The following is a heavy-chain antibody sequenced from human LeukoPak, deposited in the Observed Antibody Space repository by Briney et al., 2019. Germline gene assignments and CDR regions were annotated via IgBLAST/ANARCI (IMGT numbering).Heavy chain of an antibody. D-gene: IGHD3-9*01. V-gene: IGHV4-39*01. CDR1: GGSISSSSYY. Sequence: SETLSLTCTVSGGSISSSSYYWGWIRQPPGKGLEWIGSIYYSGSTYYNPSLKSRVTISADTSRNQLSLKLSSVTATDTAVYYCARLAILTSYYDYFHHWGQGTLVTVSS. J-gene: IGHJ1*01. CDR3: ARLAILTSYYDYFHH. CDR2: IYYSGST.